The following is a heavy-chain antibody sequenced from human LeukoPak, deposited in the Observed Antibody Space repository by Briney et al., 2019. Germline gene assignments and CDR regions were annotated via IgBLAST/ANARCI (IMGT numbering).Heavy chain of an antibody. CDR3: ARGTYIGSGWYTLSGAWFDP. CDR1: GVSFSGYY. V-gene: IGHV4-34*01. J-gene: IGHJ5*02. D-gene: IGHD6-19*01. CDR2: INHSGST. Sequence: PSETLSLTCAVYGVSFSGYYWSWIRQPPGKGLEGIGEINHSGSTNYNPSLKSRVTITVTTSKKHFSLKLSSVTDADTAVYYCARGTYIGSGWYTLSGAWFDPWGQGTLVTVSS.